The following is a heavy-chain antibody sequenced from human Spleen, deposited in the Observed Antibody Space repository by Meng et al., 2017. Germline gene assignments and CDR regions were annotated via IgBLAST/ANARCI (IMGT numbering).Heavy chain of an antibody. D-gene: IGHD3-22*01. CDR2: ISSESAHI. CDR1: GFTFSSYS. Sequence: GGSLRLSCEASGFTFSSYSMNWVRQAPGKGLEWVSSISSESAHILYAESVKGRFIISRDDAKNTVYLQMNSLRAEDTAVYYCAKVGYYDSSNYYAYFQHWGQGTLVTVSS. V-gene: IGHV3-21*01. J-gene: IGHJ1*01. CDR3: AKVGYYDSSNYYAYFQH.